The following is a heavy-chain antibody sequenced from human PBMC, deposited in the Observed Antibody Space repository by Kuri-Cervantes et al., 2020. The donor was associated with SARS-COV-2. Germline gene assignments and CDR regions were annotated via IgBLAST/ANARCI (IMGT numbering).Heavy chain of an antibody. CDR3: ASEQPSRYCSSTSCYT. Sequence: SETLSLTCTVSGGSISSSSYYWGWIRQPPGEGLEWIGSIYYSGSTYYNPSLKSRVTISVDTSKNQFPLKLSSVTAADTAVYYCASEQPSRYCSSTSCYTWGQGTLVTVSS. CDR1: GGSISSSSYY. V-gene: IGHV4-39*06. D-gene: IGHD2-2*02. CDR2: IYYSGST. J-gene: IGHJ5*02.